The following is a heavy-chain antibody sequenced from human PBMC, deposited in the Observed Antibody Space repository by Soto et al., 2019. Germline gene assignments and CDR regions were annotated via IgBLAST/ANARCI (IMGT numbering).Heavy chain of an antibody. CDR3: ARVYGIAVAGTLDF. V-gene: IGHV3-48*01. CDR1: GFPFSAFA. D-gene: IGHD6-19*01. Sequence: PGGSLRLSCATSGFPFSAFAMSWVRQAPGKGLEWVSYISSSTGTIYYADSVKGRFTISRDNAKNSLYLQMNSLRAEDTAVYYCARVYGIAVAGTLDFWGQGTLVTVSS. CDR2: ISSSTGTI. J-gene: IGHJ4*02.